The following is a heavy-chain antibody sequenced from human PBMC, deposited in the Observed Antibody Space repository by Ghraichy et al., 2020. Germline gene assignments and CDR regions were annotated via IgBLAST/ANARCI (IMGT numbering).Heavy chain of an antibody. D-gene: IGHD3-10*01. CDR3: ATGRYYGSGSHEYYYGMDG. J-gene: IGHJ6*02. Sequence: ASVKVSCKVSGYTLTELSMHWVRQAPGKGLEWMGGFDPEDGETIYAQKFQGRVTMTEDTSTDTAYMELSSLRSEDTAVYYCATGRYYGSGSHEYYYGMDGWGQGTTVT. V-gene: IGHV1-24*01. CDR1: GYTLTELS. CDR2: FDPEDGET.